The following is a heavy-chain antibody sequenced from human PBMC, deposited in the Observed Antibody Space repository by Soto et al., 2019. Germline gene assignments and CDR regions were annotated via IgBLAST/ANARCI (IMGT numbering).Heavy chain of an antibody. CDR2: ISYAGSNK. Sequence: QVQLVESGGGVVQPGRSLRLSCAASGFTFSSYAMHWVRQATGKGLEWVAVISYAGSNKYYADSVKGRFTISRDNSKNTLYLQMNSLRAEDTAVYYCARDRGVAARPPYYFDYWGQGTLVTVSS. CDR1: GFTFSSYA. V-gene: IGHV3-30-3*01. J-gene: IGHJ4*02. D-gene: IGHD6-6*01. CDR3: ARDRGVAARPPYYFDY.